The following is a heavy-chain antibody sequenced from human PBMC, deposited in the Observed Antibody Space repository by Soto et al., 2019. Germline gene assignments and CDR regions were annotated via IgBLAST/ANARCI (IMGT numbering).Heavy chain of an antibody. CDR1: GGSISDYY. D-gene: IGHD1-26*01. J-gene: IGHJ4*02. CDR3: ALDHNGTPHFDY. Sequence: QVQLQESGPGLVKPSETLSLTCSVSGGSISDYYWSWIRQPPGRGLEWIGYIYKSGSTNYNPSLIRRLTNTVDTTKNLFSLKQRSVTAAYTAVYYCALDHNGTPHFDYWGQGPRVPV. CDR2: IYKSGST. V-gene: IGHV4-59*01.